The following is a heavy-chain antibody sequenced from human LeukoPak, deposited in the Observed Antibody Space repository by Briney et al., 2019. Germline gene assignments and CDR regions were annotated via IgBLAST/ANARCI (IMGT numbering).Heavy chain of an antibody. Sequence: GGSLRLSCAASGFTFSSHAMSWVRQAPGKGLEWVSSISAGGGSTYYADSVKGRFTIYRDNSKNTLDLQMNSLRAEDTAVYYCAKKVGSGGTTLNRYWGQGTLVTVSS. V-gene: IGHV3-23*01. J-gene: IGHJ4*02. CDR1: GFTFSSHA. D-gene: IGHD1-1*01. CDR2: ISAGGGST. CDR3: AKKVGSGGTTLNRY.